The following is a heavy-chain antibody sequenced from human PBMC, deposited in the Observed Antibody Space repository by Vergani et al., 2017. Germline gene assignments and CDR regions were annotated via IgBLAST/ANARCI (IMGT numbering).Heavy chain of an antibody. Sequence: EVQLVQSGAEVKKPGESLKISCKGSGYSFTSYWIGWVRQMPGKGLEWMGIIYPGDSDTRYSPSFQGQVTISADKSISTAYLQWSSLKASDTAMYYCARVTAFGQLPPNYYYYGMDVWGQGTTVTVSS. CDR3: ARVTAFGQLPPNYYYYGMDV. J-gene: IGHJ6*02. D-gene: IGHD3/OR15-3a*01. V-gene: IGHV5-51*01. CDR1: GYSFTSYW. CDR2: IYPGDSDT.